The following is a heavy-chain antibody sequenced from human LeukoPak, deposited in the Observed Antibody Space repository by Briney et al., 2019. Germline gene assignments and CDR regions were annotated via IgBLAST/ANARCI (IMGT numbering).Heavy chain of an antibody. D-gene: IGHD6-19*01. CDR1: GFTISTYA. CDR3: AKGSAYTSGWYAG. J-gene: IGHJ4*01. V-gene: IGHV3-23*01. CDR2: ISGSDGST. Sequence: GGSLRLSCAASGFTISTYAMTWVPQAPGKGLEWVSAISGSDGSTYYADSVKGRFTISRDNSKYTLYVQMNSLIAEDTAVYYCAKGSAYTSGWYAGWGQGTLVTVSS.